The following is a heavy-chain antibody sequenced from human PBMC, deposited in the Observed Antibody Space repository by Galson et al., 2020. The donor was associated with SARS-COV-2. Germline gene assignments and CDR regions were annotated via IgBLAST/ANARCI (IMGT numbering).Heavy chain of an antibody. CDR3: ARAGGPPYYYYYMDV. J-gene: IGHJ6*03. Sequence: GGSLRLSCAASGFTSSDYYMSWIRQAPGKGLEWVSYISSSGSTIYYADSVKGRFTISRDNAKNSLYLQMNSLRAEDTAVYYCARAGGPPYYYYYMDVWGKGTTVTVSS. CDR2: ISSSGSTI. CDR1: GFTSSDYY. V-gene: IGHV3-11*01. D-gene: IGHD3-10*01.